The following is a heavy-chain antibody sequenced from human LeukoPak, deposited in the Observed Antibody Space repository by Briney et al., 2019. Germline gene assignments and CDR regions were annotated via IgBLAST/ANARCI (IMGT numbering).Heavy chain of an antibody. J-gene: IGHJ6*02. D-gene: IGHD1/OR15-1a*01. Sequence: PGGSLRLSCAASGFTFSSYWMSWVRQAPGKGLEWVANIKQDGSEKYYVDPVKGRFTISRDNAKNSLYLQMNSLRAEDTAVYYCARENRYYYYYYGMDVWGQGTTVTVSS. CDR3: ARENRYYYYYYGMDV. CDR2: IKQDGSEK. CDR1: GFTFSSYW. V-gene: IGHV3-7*01.